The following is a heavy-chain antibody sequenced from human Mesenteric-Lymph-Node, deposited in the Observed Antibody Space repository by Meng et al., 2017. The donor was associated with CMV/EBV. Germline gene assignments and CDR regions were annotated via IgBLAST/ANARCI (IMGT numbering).Heavy chain of an antibody. CDR1: GVSLSTSGVG. D-gene: IGHD3-10*01. CDR2: IYWDDDK. Sequence: SGVSLSTSGVGGGWSRQPPGKALEWLVLIYWDDDKRYSQALKSRLTITKDTSKNQVVLTMTNMDPVDTATYYCVHRRPPTSGDWFDTWGQGTLVTVSS. J-gene: IGHJ5*02. V-gene: IGHV2-5*02. CDR3: VHRRPPTSGDWFDT.